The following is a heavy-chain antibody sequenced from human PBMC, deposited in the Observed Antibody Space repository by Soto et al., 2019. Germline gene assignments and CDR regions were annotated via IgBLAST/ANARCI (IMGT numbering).Heavy chain of an antibody. Sequence: QVQVVQSGAEVKKPGASVKVSCKASGYTFINYYMHWVRQAPGQGLEWIGRIIPSDGSTHYAQRFQDRVIMTMDTSTSTVSMELTSLMPEDSAVYYCARGGPELATIGSFDSWGQGTLVTVSS. CDR1: GYTFINYY. V-gene: IGHV1-46*01. D-gene: IGHD5-12*01. CDR2: IIPSDGST. CDR3: ARGGPELATIGSFDS. J-gene: IGHJ4*02.